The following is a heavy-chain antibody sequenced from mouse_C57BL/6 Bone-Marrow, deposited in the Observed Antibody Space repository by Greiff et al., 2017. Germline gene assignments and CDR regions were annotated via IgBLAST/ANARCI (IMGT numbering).Heavy chain of an antibody. CDR2: FYPGSGSI. V-gene: IGHV1-62-2*01. CDR3: ARHERYYDDEGYFDY. CDR1: GYIFTEYT. D-gene: IGHD2-4*01. Sequence: VKVVESGAELVKPGASVKLSCKASGYIFTEYTIHWVKQRSGQGLEWIGWFYPGSGSIKYNERFKDKATLTADKSSNTAYMELSRLTSEDSAVYVCARHERYYDDEGYFDYGGQGTTLTVSS. J-gene: IGHJ2*01.